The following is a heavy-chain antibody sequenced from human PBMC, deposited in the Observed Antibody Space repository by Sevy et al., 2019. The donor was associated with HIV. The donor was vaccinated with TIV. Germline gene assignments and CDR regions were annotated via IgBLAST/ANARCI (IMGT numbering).Heavy chain of an antibody. Sequence: SETLSLTRTVSGGSISSYYWSWIRQPAGKGLEWIGRIYTSGSTNYNPSLKSRVTMSVDTSKNQFSLKLSSVTAADTAVYYCARDRIYYGSGSYFVHYYYYYMDVWGKGTTVTVSS. CDR1: GGSISSYY. CDR2: IYTSGST. J-gene: IGHJ6*03. CDR3: ARDRIYYGSGSYFVHYYYYYMDV. V-gene: IGHV4-4*07. D-gene: IGHD3-10*01.